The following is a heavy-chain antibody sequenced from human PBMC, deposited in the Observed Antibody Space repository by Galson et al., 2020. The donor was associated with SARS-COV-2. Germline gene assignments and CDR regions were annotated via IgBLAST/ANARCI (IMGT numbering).Heavy chain of an antibody. CDR2: LSGSGTTK. CDR3: TQDQGSGWTPLY. D-gene: IGHD6-19*01. CDR1: GFIFSNYA. J-gene: IGHJ4*02. Sequence: GGSLRLSCKASGFIFSNYAMSWVRQAPGKGLEWVSALSGSGTTKYYADSVKGRFTVSRDNSNDILYLEMNSLRGDDTAMYFCTQDQGSGWTPLYWGQGTLVTVSA. V-gene: IGHV3-23*01.